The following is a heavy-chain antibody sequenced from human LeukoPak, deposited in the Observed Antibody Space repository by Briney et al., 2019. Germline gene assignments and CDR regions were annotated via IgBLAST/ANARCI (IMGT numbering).Heavy chain of an antibody. CDR1: GLRFGSFW. V-gene: IGHV3-7*01. CDR2: INQDGSEK. Sequence: GGSLRLSCAVSGLRFGSFWMSWVRQAPGKGLEWVANINQDGSEKYFVDSVRGRFTISRDNSKNSLHLQMNTLRAEDTAVYYCARETTGRWLDYWVHGTLV. J-gene: IGHJ4*01. CDR3: ARETTGRWLDY. D-gene: IGHD1-14*01.